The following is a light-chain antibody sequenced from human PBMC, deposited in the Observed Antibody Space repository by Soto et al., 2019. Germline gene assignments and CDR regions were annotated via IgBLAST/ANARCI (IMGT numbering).Light chain of an antibody. CDR1: QGIRND. CDR2: AAS. V-gene: IGKV1-6*02. J-gene: IGKJ1*01. CDR3: LQDYNYPRT. Sequence: AIQMTQSPSSLSASVGDRITITCRASQGIRNDLAWYQQQPGRAPSLLIYAASTLQTGVPSRFRGSGSGTDFTLTISSLQPGDIATYYCLQDYNYPRTFGQGTKVNIK.